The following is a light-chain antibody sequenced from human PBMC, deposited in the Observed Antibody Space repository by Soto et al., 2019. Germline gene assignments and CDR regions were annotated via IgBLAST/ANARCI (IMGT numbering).Light chain of an antibody. Sequence: EIVLTQSPGTLSLSPGERANLSCRASQSVSSSYLAWYQQKLGQAPRLLIYGASSRATGIPDRFSGSGSGTDFTLTISRLEPEDFAVYYCQQYGSSSWTFGQGTKVEIK. J-gene: IGKJ1*01. CDR1: QSVSSSY. V-gene: IGKV3-20*01. CDR2: GAS. CDR3: QQYGSSSWT.